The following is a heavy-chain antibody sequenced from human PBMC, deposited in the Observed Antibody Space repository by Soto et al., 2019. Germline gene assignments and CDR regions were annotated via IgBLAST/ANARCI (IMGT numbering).Heavy chain of an antibody. CDR2: FDPEDGET. J-gene: IGHJ4*02. Sequence: GASVKVFCRVSGYILSELYMHWVRQAPGKGLELMGGFDPEDGETIYAQKFHGRVTMTEDTSTDKADMELRSLRSEDTAVYYCATDPLLTGTTSYWGQGTLVTVSS. CDR1: GYILSELY. V-gene: IGHV1-24*01. D-gene: IGHD1-7*01. CDR3: ATDPLLTGTTSY.